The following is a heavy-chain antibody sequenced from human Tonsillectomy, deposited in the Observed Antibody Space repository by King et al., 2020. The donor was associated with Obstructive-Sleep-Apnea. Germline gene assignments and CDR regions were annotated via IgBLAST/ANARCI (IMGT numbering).Heavy chain of an antibody. CDR2: ISYSGST. V-gene: IGHV4-59*01. Sequence: VQLQESGPGLVKPSETLSLTCTVSGGSINSYYWSWIRQTPGKGLEWIGYISYSGSTNYNPSLKSRGTISVDTSKNQFSLKLSSVTAADTAVYYCARDRVGRDGYNRFDYGGQGTLVTVSS. D-gene: IGHD5-24*01. CDR3: ARDRVGRDGYNRFDY. J-gene: IGHJ4*02. CDR1: GGSINSYY.